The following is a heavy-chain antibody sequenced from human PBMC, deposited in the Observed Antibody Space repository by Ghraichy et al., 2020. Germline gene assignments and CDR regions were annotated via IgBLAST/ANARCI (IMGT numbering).Heavy chain of an antibody. CDR2: ISSSSGYI. Sequence: AGSLRLSCAASGFTFSTCSMVWVRQAPGKGLEWVSSISSSSGYIYYADSVKGRFTISRDNAKNSLYLQMNSLRAEDTAVYSCARIAVSGTWYFDIWGRGTLVTVSS. J-gene: IGHJ2*01. CDR1: GFTFSTCS. V-gene: IGHV3-21*01. CDR3: ARIAVSGTWYFDI. D-gene: IGHD6-19*01.